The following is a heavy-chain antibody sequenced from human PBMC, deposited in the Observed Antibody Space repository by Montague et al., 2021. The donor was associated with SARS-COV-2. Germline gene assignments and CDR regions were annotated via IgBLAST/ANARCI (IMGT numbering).Heavy chain of an antibody. CDR1: GFTFSSYA. V-gene: IGHV3-23*01. J-gene: IGHJ5*02. CDR2: ISGSGGST. D-gene: IGHD3-9*01. Sequence: SLRLSCAASGFTFSSYAMSWVRQAPGKGLEWVSAISGSGGSTYYADSVKGRFTISRDNSKNTLYLQMNSLRAEDTAVYYCAKDWELRYFDWLSHGGFDPWGQGTLVAVSS. CDR3: AKDWELRYFDWLSHGGFDP.